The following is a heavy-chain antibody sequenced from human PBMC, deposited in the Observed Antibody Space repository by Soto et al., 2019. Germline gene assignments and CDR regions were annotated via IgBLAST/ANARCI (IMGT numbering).Heavy chain of an antibody. J-gene: IGHJ4*02. Sequence: PGGSLRLSCAASGFTFSNAWMNWVRQAPGKGLEWVGRIKSKTDGGTTDYAAPVKGRFTISRDDSKNTLYLQMNSLKTEDTAVYYCTAHSSSWDSASRYWGQGTLVTVSS. CDR3: TAHSSSWDSASRY. CDR1: GFTFSNAW. CDR2: IKSKTDGGTT. D-gene: IGHD6-13*01. V-gene: IGHV3-15*07.